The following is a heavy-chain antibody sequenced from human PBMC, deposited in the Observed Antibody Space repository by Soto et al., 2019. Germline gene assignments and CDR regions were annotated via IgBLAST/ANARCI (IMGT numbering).Heavy chain of an antibody. V-gene: IGHV3-23*01. Sequence: VQLLESGGGLVQPGGSLRLSCAASGFSFSSYAMVWVRQAPGKGLEWVSVISARGGSSYFADSVKGRFTISRDNSKNVLSLEMNSLRAEDTAIYFCATGSIEYSASVDNWGQGTLVLVSS. CDR1: GFSFSSYA. J-gene: IGHJ4*02. CDR3: ATGSIEYSASVDN. CDR2: ISARGGSS. D-gene: IGHD5-12*01.